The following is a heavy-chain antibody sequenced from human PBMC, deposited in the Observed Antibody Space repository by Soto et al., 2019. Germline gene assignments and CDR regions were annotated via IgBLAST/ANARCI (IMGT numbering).Heavy chain of an antibody. D-gene: IGHD3-16*01. V-gene: IGHV4-34*01. Sequence: QVQLQQWGAGLLKPSETLSLTCAVYGGFVSSGSYYWSWIRQPPGKGLEWIGEMSHSGGTHFNPSLKSGVTISVEAAKSQLSLRMSSVTAAATALYYCARVERGTVRTVVDACDIWGPGTMVTVSS. J-gene: IGHJ3*02. CDR1: GGFVSSGSYY. CDR3: ARVERGTVRTVVDACDI. CDR2: MSHSGGT.